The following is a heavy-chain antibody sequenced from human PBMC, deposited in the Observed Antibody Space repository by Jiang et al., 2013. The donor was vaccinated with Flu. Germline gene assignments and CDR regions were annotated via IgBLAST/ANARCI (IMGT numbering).Heavy chain of an antibody. D-gene: IGHD4-17*01. Sequence: FQGHVTISADKSISTAYLQWSSLKASDTAMYYCARSYGDYDPQFDYWGQGTLVTVSS. J-gene: IGHJ4*02. V-gene: IGHV5-10-1*01. CDR3: ARSYGDYDPQFDY.